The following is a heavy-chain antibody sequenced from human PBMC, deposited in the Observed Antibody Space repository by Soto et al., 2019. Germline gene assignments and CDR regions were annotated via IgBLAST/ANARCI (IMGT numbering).Heavy chain of an antibody. CDR1: GGTFSSYA. D-gene: IGHD3-22*01. CDR3: ARDYYDSSGSYYWYFDL. V-gene: IGHV1-69*01. Sequence: QVQLVQSGAEVKKPGSSVKVSCKASGGTFSSYAISWVRQAPGQGLEWMGGIIPIFGTANYAQKFQGRVTITADESTSTAYMELSSLRSEDTAVYYCARDYYDSSGSYYWYFDLWGRGPLVTVSS. J-gene: IGHJ2*01. CDR2: IIPIFGTA.